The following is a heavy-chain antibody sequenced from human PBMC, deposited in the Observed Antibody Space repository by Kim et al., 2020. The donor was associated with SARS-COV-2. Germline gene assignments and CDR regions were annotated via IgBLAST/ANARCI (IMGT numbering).Heavy chain of an antibody. J-gene: IGHJ4*02. CDR3: TTDPGWERIWDH. CDR1: GLTFSDAW. D-gene: IGHD1-26*01. Sequence: GGSLRLSCAAYGLTFSDAWMSWVRQAPGKGLEWVGRLKSKTDGGTEKYAAPVKGRFTISRDDSKDTLYLQMNSLKTEDTAVYYCTTDPGWERIWDHWGQGTLVTVSS. CDR2: LKSKTDGGTE. V-gene: IGHV3-15*01.